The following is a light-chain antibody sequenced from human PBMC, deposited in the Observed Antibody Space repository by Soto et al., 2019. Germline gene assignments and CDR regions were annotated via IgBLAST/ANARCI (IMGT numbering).Light chain of an antibody. Sequence: QSVLTQPPSASGSPGQSVTISCTGTSSDVGGYNYVSWYQQHPGKAPKLMIYEVTKRPSGVPDRFSGSKSGNTASLTVSGLQSEDGADYYCCLNAGINNLGFGGGTQLTVL. V-gene: IGLV2-8*01. CDR2: EVT. CDR1: SSDVGGYNY. J-gene: IGLJ2*01. CDR3: CLNAGINNLG.